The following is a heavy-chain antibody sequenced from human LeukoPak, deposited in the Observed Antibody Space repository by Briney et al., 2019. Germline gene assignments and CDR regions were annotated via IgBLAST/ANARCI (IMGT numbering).Heavy chain of an antibody. CDR1: GGSIRDYY. V-gene: IGHV4-59*01. CDR3: ARKNDYGDYFDAFDM. Sequence: KSSETLSLTCSVSGGSIRDYYWSWIRQPPGKGLEWIGYMFHTGNSKDNPSLKSRPTMSVDTSENRFSLKLSSVTAADTAVYFCARKNDYGDYFDAFDMWGRGTMVTVSS. J-gene: IGHJ3*02. D-gene: IGHD4-17*01. CDR2: MFHTGNS.